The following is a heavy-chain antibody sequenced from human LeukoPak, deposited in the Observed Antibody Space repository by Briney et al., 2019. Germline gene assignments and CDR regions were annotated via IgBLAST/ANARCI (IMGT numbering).Heavy chain of an antibody. CDR3: ARVTLLPTHIDH. Sequence: SETLSLTCNVSGYSISSGYYWGWIRQPPGKGLECIGIIHHTGSTHYKSSLKSRVTISVDTSKNQFSLKLSSVTAADTAVYFCARVTLLPTHIDHWGRGTLVTVSS. CDR1: GYSISSGYY. V-gene: IGHV4-38-2*02. D-gene: IGHD2-15*01. J-gene: IGHJ4*02. CDR2: IHHTGST.